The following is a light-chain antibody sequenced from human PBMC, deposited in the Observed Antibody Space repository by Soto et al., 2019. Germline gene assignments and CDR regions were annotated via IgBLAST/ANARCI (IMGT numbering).Light chain of an antibody. J-gene: IGKJ1*01. CDR3: QQYGSSPWT. V-gene: IGKV3-20*01. CDR1: QSVSSSY. Sequence: DIVLTQSPGALSLSLGERATLSCRASQSVSSSYLAWYQQKPGQAPRLLIYGASSRDTGIPDRFSGSGSGTDFTLTISRLEPEDFAVYYCQQYGSSPWTFGQGTKVDI. CDR2: GAS.